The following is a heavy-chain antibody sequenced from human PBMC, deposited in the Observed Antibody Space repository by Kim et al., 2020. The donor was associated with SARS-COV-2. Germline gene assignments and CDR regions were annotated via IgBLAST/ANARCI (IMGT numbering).Heavy chain of an antibody. CDR3: ARGTKSYGDYYYGMDV. D-gene: IGHD1-26*01. V-gene: IGHV1-69*01. Sequence: KFQGRVTITADESTSTAYMELSSLRSEDTAVYYCARGTKSYGDYYYGMDVWGQGTTVTVSS. J-gene: IGHJ6*02.